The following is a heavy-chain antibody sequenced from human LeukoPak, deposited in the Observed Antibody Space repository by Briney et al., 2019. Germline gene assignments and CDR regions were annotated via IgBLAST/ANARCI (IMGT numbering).Heavy chain of an antibody. CDR1: RFTFSSYW. V-gene: IGHV3-74*01. CDR3: ARGGAVAGIMDV. Sequence: PGGSLRLSCAASRFTFSSYWMHWVRQAPGKGLVWVSRINSDGSSTTYADSVKGRFTISRDNAKNTLYLQMNSLRAEDTAVYYCARGGAVAGIMDVWGKGTTVTVSS. CDR2: INSDGSST. D-gene: IGHD6-13*01. J-gene: IGHJ6*04.